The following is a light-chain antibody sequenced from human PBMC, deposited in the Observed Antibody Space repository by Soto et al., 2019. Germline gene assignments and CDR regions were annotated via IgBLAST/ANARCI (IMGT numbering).Light chain of an antibody. CDR1: SSDVGAYDS. CDR2: EVI. J-gene: IGLJ1*01. Sequence: LTQPASVSGSPGQSITISCTGTSSDVGAYDSVSWYQQHPGKAATLMIYEVINRSSVVTNRFAGSKSGNTASLTISVLQDEDEAYYHGSSYTSTNTDVFGTGTKVTVL. V-gene: IGLV2-14*01. CDR3: SSYTSTNTDV.